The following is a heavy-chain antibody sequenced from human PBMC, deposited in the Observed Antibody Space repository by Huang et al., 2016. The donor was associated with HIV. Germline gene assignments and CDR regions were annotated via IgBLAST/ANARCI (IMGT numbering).Heavy chain of an antibody. CDR2: VRYDGNNY. Sequence: QVQLVESGGGVVQPGGSLRLYCTASGFNFGSFGMCCVRLAAVKGLEWVAFVRYDGNNYYYADSVRGRFTISRDNSKDTLYLQMNRLRPDDSAVYYCAKDLTYTFGRHFDYWGRGTLVTVSS. CDR3: AKDLTYTFGRHFDY. J-gene: IGHJ4*02. CDR1: GFNFGSFG. V-gene: IGHV3-30*02. D-gene: IGHD3-3*01.